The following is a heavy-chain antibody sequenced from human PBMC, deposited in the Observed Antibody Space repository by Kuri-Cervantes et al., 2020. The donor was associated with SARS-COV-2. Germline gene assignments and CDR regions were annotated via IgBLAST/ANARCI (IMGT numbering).Heavy chain of an antibody. CDR1: GGSISSSSYY. V-gene: IGHV4-39*02. Sequence: SETLSLTCTVSGGSISSSSYYWGWIRQPPGKGLEWIGSIYYSGSTYYNPSLKSRVTISVDTSKNQFSLKLSSVTAADTAVYYCAKDEGDIVVVPAATGYWGQGTLVTVSS. J-gene: IGHJ4*02. CDR3: AKDEGDIVVVPAATGY. D-gene: IGHD2-2*01. CDR2: IYYSGST.